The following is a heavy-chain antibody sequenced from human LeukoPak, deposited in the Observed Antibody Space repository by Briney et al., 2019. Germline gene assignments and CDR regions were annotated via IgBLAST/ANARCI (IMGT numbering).Heavy chain of an antibody. J-gene: IGHJ5*02. CDR1: GYTFPRHV. CDR3: ARDPSNTSGWKTWFDP. V-gene: IGHV1-18*01. CDR2: INAYNGDT. D-gene: IGHD6-19*01. Sequence: ASVPVSCLSSGYTFPRHVISWLRPAPGQGLEWMGWINAYNGDTKHAQNLQGRVTLTTYTSTTTAYLQLRSLRSDDTAVYYGARDPSNTSGWKTWFDPWGQGTLVTVSS.